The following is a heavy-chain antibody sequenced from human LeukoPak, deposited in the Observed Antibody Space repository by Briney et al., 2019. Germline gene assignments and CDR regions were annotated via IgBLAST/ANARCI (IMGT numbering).Heavy chain of an antibody. J-gene: IGHJ4*02. D-gene: IGHD5-12*01. CDR2: ISLNSGKT. V-gene: IGHV3-9*01. CDR3: ARDSLVDIVATIPDY. Sequence: PGGSLRLSCAASGFTIDNYAMHWVRQVPGKGLEWVSGISLNSGKTAYADSVKGRFTISRDNAKNSLYLQMNSLRAEDTAVYYCARDSLVDIVATIPDYWGQGTLVTVSS. CDR1: GFTIDNYA.